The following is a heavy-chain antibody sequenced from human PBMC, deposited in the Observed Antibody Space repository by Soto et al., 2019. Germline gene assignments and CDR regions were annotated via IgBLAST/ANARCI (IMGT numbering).Heavy chain of an antibody. V-gene: IGHV4-59*01. CDR1: GGSISSYY. CDR2: IYYSGST. CDR3: ARGDGSGSYSAGYWFDP. Sequence: QVQLQESGPGLVKPSETLSLTFTVSGGSISSYYWSWIRQPPGKGLEWIGYIYYSGSTNYNPSLKSRVTRSVDTFKNQFSLKVSSVTAADTAVYYCARGDGSGSYSAGYWFDPWGQGTLVTVSS. J-gene: IGHJ5*02. D-gene: IGHD3-10*01.